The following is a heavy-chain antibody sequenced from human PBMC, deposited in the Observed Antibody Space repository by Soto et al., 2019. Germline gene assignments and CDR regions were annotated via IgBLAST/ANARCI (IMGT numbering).Heavy chain of an antibody. CDR3: ARVISSRDEYFEY. V-gene: IGHV4-4*02. CDR1: GDSISGSEW. J-gene: IGHJ4*02. Sequence: PSETLSFTCAVSGDSISGSEWWSWVRLPPGKGLDWIGEISHTGTTNYNPSLKSRVTMSVDKPKDHFSLNLTSVTAADTAVYYVARVISSRDEYFEYWGQGTVVTLSS. CDR2: ISHTGTT. D-gene: IGHD2-2*01.